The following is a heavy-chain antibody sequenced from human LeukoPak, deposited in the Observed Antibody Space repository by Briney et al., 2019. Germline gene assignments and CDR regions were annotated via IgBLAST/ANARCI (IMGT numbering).Heavy chain of an antibody. J-gene: IGHJ4*02. Sequence: SETLSLTCTVSGGSISSYYWSWIRQPPGKGLEWIAFIHYSGSTKYNPSLNSRVSISVDTSKNQFSLRLSSVTAADTAVYYCARHSVTNLHYFDYWGQGTLVTVSS. V-gene: IGHV4-59*08. CDR2: IHYSGST. D-gene: IGHD5/OR15-5a*01. CDR3: ARHSVTNLHYFDY. CDR1: GGSISSYY.